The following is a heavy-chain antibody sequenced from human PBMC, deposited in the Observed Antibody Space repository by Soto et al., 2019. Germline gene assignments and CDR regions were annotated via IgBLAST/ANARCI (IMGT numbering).Heavy chain of an antibody. V-gene: IGHV3-30-3*01. J-gene: IGHJ6*02. D-gene: IGHD3-10*01. Sequence: GGSLRLSCAAPGFTFSRYAMQWVRQIPGKGLEWGAVVSYDGSNKYYADSVKGRFTISRDNSKNPLYLQMNSLRAEDTAVYYCARDPRGFGELSHYYYGMGVWGQGTTVTVSS. CDR1: GFTFSRYA. CDR3: ARDPRGFGELSHYYYGMGV. CDR2: VSYDGSNK.